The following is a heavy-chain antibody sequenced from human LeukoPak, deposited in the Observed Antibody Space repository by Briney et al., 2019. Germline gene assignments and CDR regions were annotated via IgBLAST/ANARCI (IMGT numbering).Heavy chain of an antibody. J-gene: IGHJ4*02. CDR2: ISYDGSNK. D-gene: IGHD3-10*01. V-gene: IGHV3-30*04. Sequence: GGSLRLSCAASGFAFNAYAMHWVRQAPGKGLEWVTIISYDGSNKYYSDSVKGRFTISRDNSNNTLYLQMNSLRTEDTAVYYCARAGNYYKEIDCWGQGTLVTVSS. CDR1: GFAFNAYA. CDR3: ARAGNYYKEIDC.